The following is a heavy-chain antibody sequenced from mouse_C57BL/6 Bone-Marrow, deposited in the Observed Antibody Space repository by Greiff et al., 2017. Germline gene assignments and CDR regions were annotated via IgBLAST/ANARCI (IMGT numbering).Heavy chain of an antibody. J-gene: IGHJ2*01. V-gene: IGHV5-4*03. CDR1: GFTFSSYA. CDR3: ARSTTVVGPFDY. CDR2: ISDGGSYT. Sequence: EVKLVESGGGLVKPGGSLKLSCAASGFTFSSYAMSWVRQTPEKRLEWVATISDGGSYTYYPDNVKGRCTISRDNAKNNLYLQMSHLKSEETAMYYCARSTTVVGPFDYWGQGTTLTVSS. D-gene: IGHD1-1*01.